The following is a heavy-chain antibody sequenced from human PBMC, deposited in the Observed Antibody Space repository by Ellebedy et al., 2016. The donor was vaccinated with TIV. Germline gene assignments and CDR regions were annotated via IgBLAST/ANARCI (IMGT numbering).Heavy chain of an antibody. CDR1: GFTFSGSA. CDR3: TRPNDYGAWN. J-gene: IGHJ4*02. CDR2: IRSKANSYAT. Sequence: GESLKISXAASGFTFSGSAMHWVRQASGKGLEWVGRIRSKANSYATAYAASVKGRFTISRDDSKNTAYLQMNSLKTEDTAVYYCTRPNDYGAWNWGQGTLVTVSS. D-gene: IGHD4-17*01. V-gene: IGHV3-73*01.